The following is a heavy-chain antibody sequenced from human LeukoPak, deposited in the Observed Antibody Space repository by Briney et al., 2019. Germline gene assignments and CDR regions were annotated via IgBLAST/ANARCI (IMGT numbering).Heavy chain of an antibody. Sequence: PSETLSLTCAVSGYSISSGYYWGWIRQPPGKGLEWIGSIYHSGSTYYNPSLKSRVTISVDTSKNQFSLKLSSVTAADTAVYYCARADYYGSGSYYAMDVWGKGTTVTVSS. V-gene: IGHV4-38-2*01. CDR1: GYSISSGYY. CDR2: IYHSGST. D-gene: IGHD3-10*01. J-gene: IGHJ6*04. CDR3: ARADYYGSGSYYAMDV.